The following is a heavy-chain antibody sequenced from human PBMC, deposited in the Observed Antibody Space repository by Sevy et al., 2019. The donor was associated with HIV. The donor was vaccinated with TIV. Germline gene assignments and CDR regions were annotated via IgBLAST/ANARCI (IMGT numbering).Heavy chain of an antibody. V-gene: IGHV4-59*01. D-gene: IGHD1-1*01. CDR3: ARDSTTRPRVLDY. Sequence: SETLSLTCSVSGGSISSYFWTWVRQSPGKGLEWIGNIYFTGNTDYILTLKSLVTLSLDTSKSQFSLTLKSVTAADTAIYFCARDSTTRPRVLDYWGQGTLVTVSS. CDR2: IYFTGNT. CDR1: GGSISSYF. J-gene: IGHJ4*02.